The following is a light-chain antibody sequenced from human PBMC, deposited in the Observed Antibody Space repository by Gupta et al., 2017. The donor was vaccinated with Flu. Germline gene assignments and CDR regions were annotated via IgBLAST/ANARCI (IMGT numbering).Light chain of an antibody. CDR1: SSDVGGYNY. J-gene: IGLJ2*01. CDR2: DVI. V-gene: IGLV2-14*03. CDR3: CSYSSRSTRVV. Sequence: QSALAQPASVSGSPGQSITVSCTGSSSDVGGYNYVSWYQQRPGKAPTLIIFDVIDRPSGVSSRFSGSKSGNTASLTISGLQPEDEGDYYCCSYSSRSTRVVFGGGTKVTVL.